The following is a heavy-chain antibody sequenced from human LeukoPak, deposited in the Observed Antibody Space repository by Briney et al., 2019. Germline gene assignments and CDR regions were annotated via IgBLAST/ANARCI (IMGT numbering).Heavy chain of an antibody. CDR3: ARDWFFDL. Sequence: GGSLRLSCVASGFTFSSYWMSWVRQAPGKALEWVANLKQDGSEKYYVDSVKGRFTISRDNAKNSLYLQMNSLRAEDTAVYYCARDWFFDLWGRGTLVTVSS. J-gene: IGHJ2*01. V-gene: IGHV3-7*01. CDR1: GFTFSSYW. CDR2: LKQDGSEK.